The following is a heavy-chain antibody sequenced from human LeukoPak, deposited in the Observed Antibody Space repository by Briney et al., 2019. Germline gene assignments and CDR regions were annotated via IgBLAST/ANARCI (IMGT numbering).Heavy chain of an antibody. J-gene: IGHJ3*02. CDR2: MNPNSGNT. Sequence: ASVKVSCKASGYTFTSYDINWVRQATGQGLEWMGWMNPNSGNTGYAQKFQGRVTITRSTSISTAYMELSSLRSEDTAVYYCATPRKYRGAFDIWGQGTMVTVSS. V-gene: IGHV1-8*03. CDR3: ATPRKYRGAFDI. CDR1: GYTFTSYD. D-gene: IGHD2/OR15-2a*01.